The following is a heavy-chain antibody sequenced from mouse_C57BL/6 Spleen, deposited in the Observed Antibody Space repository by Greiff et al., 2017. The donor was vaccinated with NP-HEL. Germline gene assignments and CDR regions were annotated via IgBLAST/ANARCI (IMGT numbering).Heavy chain of an antibody. CDR3: ARERAFITTVVARGYAMDY. D-gene: IGHD1-1*01. CDR2: IDPNSGGT. Sequence: VQLQQPGAELVKPGASVKLSCKASGYTFTSYWMHWVKQRPGRGLEWIGRIDPNSGGTKYNEKFKSKATLTVDKPSSTAYMQLSSLTSEDSAVYYCARERAFITTVVARGYAMDYWGQGTSVTVSS. CDR1: GYTFTSYW. J-gene: IGHJ4*01. V-gene: IGHV1-72*01.